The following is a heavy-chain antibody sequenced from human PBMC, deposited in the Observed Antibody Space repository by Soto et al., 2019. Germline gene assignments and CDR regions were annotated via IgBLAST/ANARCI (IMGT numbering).Heavy chain of an antibody. J-gene: IGHJ6*02. CDR3: ARLSGDHSAFFSYGMDA. D-gene: IGHD2-21*01. CDR1: GFTFDTYW. CDR2: INSDGTIS. Sequence: LRLSCAASGFTFDTYWMNWVRQAPLKGPEWLSGINSDGTISSYADSVKGRFTISRDNARNTLSLQMNSLRADDTAVYYCARLSGDHSAFFSYGMDAWGQGTTVTVSS. V-gene: IGHV3-74*01.